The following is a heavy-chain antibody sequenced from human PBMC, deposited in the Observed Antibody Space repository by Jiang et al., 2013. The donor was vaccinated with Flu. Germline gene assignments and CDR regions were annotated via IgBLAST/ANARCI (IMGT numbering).Heavy chain of an antibody. Sequence: SICYTERTNYNPSLKSRVTISVDTSKNQFSLKLSSVTAADTAVYYCARVRRRGSGSYWNWFDPWGQGTLVTVSS. CDR3: ARVRRRGSGSYWNWFDP. D-gene: IGHD3-10*01. J-gene: IGHJ5*02. V-gene: IGHV4-39*01. CDR2: ICYTERT.